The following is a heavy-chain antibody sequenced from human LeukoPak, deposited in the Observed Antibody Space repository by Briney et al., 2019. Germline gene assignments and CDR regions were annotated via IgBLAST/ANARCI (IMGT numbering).Heavy chain of an antibody. Sequence: GASVKVSCKASGYTFRSFGISWVRQAPGQGLEWMGWINANTGNPTYAQGFTGRFVFSLDTSVSTAYLQISSLKAEDTAVYYCARDFPARDWFFDLWGRGTLVTVSS. V-gene: IGHV7-4-1*02. CDR2: INANTGNP. CDR1: GYTFRSFG. J-gene: IGHJ2*01. CDR3: ARDFPARDWFFDL.